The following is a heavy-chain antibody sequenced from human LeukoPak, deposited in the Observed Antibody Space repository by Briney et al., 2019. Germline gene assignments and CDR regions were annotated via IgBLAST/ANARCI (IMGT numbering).Heavy chain of an antibody. J-gene: IGHJ4*02. CDR2: IYSGGST. CDR1: GFTFSTYG. D-gene: IGHD6-19*01. CDR3: AKGSIAVAAPRVYYFDY. Sequence: GGSLRLSCAASGFTFSTYGIHWVRQAPGKGLEWVSVIYSGGSTYYADSVKGRFTISRDNSKNTLYLQMNSLRAEDTAVYYCAKGSIAVAAPRVYYFDYWGQGTLVTVSS. V-gene: IGHV3-NL1*01.